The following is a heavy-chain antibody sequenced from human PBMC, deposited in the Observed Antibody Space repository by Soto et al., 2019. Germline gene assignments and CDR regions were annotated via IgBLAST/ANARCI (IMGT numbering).Heavy chain of an antibody. CDR1: GFTFSSYG. Sequence: GGSLRLSCAASGFTFSSYGMHWVRQAPGKGLEWVAVIWYDGSNKYYADSVKGRFTISRDNSKNTLYLQMNSLRAEDTAVYYCARRDVHNWFDYWGQGTLVTVSS. V-gene: IGHV3-33*01. CDR3: ARRDVHNWFDY. J-gene: IGHJ4*02. CDR2: IWYDGSNK.